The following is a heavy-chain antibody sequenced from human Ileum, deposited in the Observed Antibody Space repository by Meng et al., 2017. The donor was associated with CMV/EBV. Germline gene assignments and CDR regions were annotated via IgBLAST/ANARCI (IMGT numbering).Heavy chain of an antibody. V-gene: IGHV3-74*03. J-gene: IGHJ4*02. CDR3: ARDTEGY. CDR2: INNDGSRA. Sequence: SPRLSCVASGFTISTNWMHWVRQVPGKGLVWVSGINNDGSRATYADFVKGRFTISRDNAKNTAYLEMNSLGPEDTAMYYCARDTEGYWGQGTLVTVSS. D-gene: IGHD1-14*01. CDR1: GFTISTNW.